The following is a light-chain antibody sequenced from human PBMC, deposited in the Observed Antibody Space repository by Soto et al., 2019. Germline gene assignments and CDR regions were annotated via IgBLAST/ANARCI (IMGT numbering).Light chain of an antibody. CDR3: QQRSNWPVT. Sequence: EIVLTQSPGTLSLSPGERATLSCRASQSVTSSYLAWYQQKPGQAPKILIYGASSRAAGIPDRFSGSGSGTDFTLIISSLEPEDFAVYYCQQRSNWPVTFGLGTKVEV. V-gene: IGKV3D-20*02. J-gene: IGKJ1*01. CDR1: QSVTSSY. CDR2: GAS.